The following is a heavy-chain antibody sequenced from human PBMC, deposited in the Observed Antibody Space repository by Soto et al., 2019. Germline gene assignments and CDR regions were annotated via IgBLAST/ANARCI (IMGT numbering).Heavy chain of an antibody. CDR1: GFTFDDYA. CDR3: AKGIGSGYDYDSGYYFDY. V-gene: IGHV3-9*01. D-gene: IGHD5-12*01. CDR2: ISWNSGSI. Sequence: EVQLVESGGGLVQPGRSLRLSCAASGFTFDDYAMHWVRQAPGKGLEWVSGISWNSGSIGYADSVKGRFIISRDNAKNSLYLQMNSLRAEDTALYYCAKGIGSGYDYDSGYYFDYWGQGTLVTVSS. J-gene: IGHJ4*02.